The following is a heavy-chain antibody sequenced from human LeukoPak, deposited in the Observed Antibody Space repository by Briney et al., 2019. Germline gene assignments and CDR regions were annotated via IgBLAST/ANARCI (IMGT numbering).Heavy chain of an antibody. Sequence: PSETLSLTCAVSGYSISSGYYWGWIRQPPGKGLEWIGSIYHSGSTNYNPSLKSRVTISVDTSKNQFSLKLSSVTAADTAVYYCARQSDDYVWGSYRYLYYWGQGTLVTVSS. CDR2: IYHSGST. J-gene: IGHJ4*02. D-gene: IGHD3-16*02. V-gene: IGHV4-38-2*01. CDR3: ARQSDDYVWGSYRYLYY. CDR1: GYSISSGYY.